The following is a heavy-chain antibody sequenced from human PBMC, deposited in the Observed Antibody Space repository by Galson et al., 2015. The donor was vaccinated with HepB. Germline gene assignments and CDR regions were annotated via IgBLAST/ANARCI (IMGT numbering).Heavy chain of an antibody. V-gene: IGHV3-30-3*01. Sequence: SLRLSCAASGFTFSDYAIHWVRQAPGKGLEWVAVIAYDGNNKYYAASVKGRFTISRDNSRINLYLQMNILRTEDTAVYYCAKDHLTASSWSPTYFDYWGQGTLVTVSS. CDR2: IAYDGNNK. CDR1: GFTFSDYA. CDR3: AKDHLTASSWSPTYFDY. J-gene: IGHJ4*02. D-gene: IGHD6-13*01.